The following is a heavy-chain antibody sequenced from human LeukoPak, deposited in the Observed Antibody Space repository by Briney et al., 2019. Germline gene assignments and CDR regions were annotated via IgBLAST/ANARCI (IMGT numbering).Heavy chain of an antibody. CDR1: GFTFSSYA. D-gene: IGHD6-6*01. V-gene: IGHV3-30-3*01. CDR2: ISYDGSNK. Sequence: PGRSLRLSCAASGFTFSSYAMHWVRQAPGKGLEGVAVISYDGSNKYYADSVKGRFTISRDNSKNTLYLQMNSLRAEDTAVYYCARDNEYSSSAKPVYWGQGTLVTVSS. J-gene: IGHJ4*02. CDR3: ARDNEYSSSAKPVY.